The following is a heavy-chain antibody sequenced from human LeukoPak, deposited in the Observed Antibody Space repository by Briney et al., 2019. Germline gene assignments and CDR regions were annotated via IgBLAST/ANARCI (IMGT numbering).Heavy chain of an antibody. D-gene: IGHD4-11*01. CDR2: INPSGGST. J-gene: IGHJ4*02. Sequence: GPSVKVSCKASGYTFTSYYMHWVRQAPGQGLEWMGIINPSGGSTSYAQKFQGRVTMTRDTSTSTVYMELSSLRSEDTAVYCCARASSNAGFGYWGQGTLVTVSS. CDR3: ARASSNAGFGY. V-gene: IGHV1-46*01. CDR1: GYTFTSYY.